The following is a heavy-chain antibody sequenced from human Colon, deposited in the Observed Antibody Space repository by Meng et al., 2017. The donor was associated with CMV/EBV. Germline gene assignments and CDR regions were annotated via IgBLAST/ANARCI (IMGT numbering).Heavy chain of an antibody. D-gene: IGHD2-2*01. Sequence: GGSLRLSCTASGFTFSDYYMSWIRQAPGKGLEWVSYISTSGSTLYYADSVKGRFTISRDNAKNSLYLQMNSLRAEDTAVYYCARVRYCSTTSCYHYFDYWGQGTPVTVSS. CDR2: ISTSGSTL. J-gene: IGHJ4*02. CDR3: ARVRYCSTTSCYHYFDY. V-gene: IGHV3-11*01. CDR1: GFTFSDYY.